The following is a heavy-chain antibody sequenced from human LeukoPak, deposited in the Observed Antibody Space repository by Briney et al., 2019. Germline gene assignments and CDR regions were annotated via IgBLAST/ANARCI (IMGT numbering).Heavy chain of an antibody. CDR2: INHSGST. D-gene: IGHD3-3*01. V-gene: IGHV4-34*01. CDR1: GGSFSGYY. Sequence: SETLSLTCAVYGGSFSGYYWSWIRQPPGKGLEWIGEINHSGSTNYNPSLKSRVTISVDTSKNQFSLKLSSVTAADTAVYYCARVGAFGVASYYFDYWGQGTLVTVSS. J-gene: IGHJ4*02. CDR3: ARVGAFGVASYYFDY.